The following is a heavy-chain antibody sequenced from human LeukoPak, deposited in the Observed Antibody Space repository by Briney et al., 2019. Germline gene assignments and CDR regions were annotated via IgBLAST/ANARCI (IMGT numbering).Heavy chain of an antibody. CDR3: ARDGGYCSGITCPGDL. J-gene: IGHJ4*02. CDR2: IKEDGSTK. Sequence: GGSLRLSCAASGFNLGAFWMSWVRQAQGKGLEWVANIKEDGSTKFYVDSVKGRFTISRDNAKNSLYLQMNSLRAEDTAMYFCARDGGYCSGITCPGDLWGQGTLVTVSP. D-gene: IGHD2-2*01. V-gene: IGHV3-7*01. CDR1: GFNLGAFW.